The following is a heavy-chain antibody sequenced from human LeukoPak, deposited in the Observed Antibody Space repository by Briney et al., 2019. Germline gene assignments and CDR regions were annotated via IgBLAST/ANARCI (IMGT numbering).Heavy chain of an antibody. J-gene: IGHJ5*02. D-gene: IGHD2-15*01. CDR3: AKLGIVVVVAATAWFDP. CDR1: GFTFSSYA. Sequence: GGSLRLSCAASGFTFSSYAMSWVRQAPGKGLEWVSAISGSGGSTYYADSVKGRFTISRDNSKNTLYLQMNSLRAEDTAVYYCAKLGIVVVVAATAWFDPWGQGTLVTVSS. V-gene: IGHV3-23*01. CDR2: ISGSGGST.